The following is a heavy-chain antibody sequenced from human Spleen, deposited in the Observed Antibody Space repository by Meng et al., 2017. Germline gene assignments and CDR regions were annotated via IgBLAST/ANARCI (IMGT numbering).Heavy chain of an antibody. J-gene: IGHJ4*02. V-gene: IGHV1-2*02. D-gene: IGHD2-8*02. CDR2: INPSRGDT. CDR3: AVLEGG. CDR1: GYNFIGGYW. Sequence: QGQLGPSGAEVKKPGASVKVSCKASGYNFIGGYWIYWVRQAPGQGLEWIGWINPSRGDTKYAQKFMGRVTVTRDTSINTVYMEMTSLTYDDTAVYYCAVLEGGWGQGTLVTVSS.